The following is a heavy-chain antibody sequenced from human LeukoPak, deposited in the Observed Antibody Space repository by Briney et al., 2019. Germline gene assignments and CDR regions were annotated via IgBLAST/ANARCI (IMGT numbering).Heavy chain of an antibody. V-gene: IGHV1-8*03. CDR1: GGTFSSYA. CDR3: ARARRTDNYYYYYYMDV. J-gene: IGHJ6*03. CDR2: MNPNSGNT. Sequence: ASVKVSCKASGGTFSSYAISWVRQAPGQGLEWMGWMNPNSGNTGYAQKFQGRVTITRNTSISTAYMELSSLRSEDTAVYYCARARRTDNYYYYYYMDVWGKGTTVTVSS.